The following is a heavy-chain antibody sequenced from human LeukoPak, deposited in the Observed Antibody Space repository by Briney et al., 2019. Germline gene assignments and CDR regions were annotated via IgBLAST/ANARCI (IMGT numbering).Heavy chain of an antibody. Sequence: PSETLSLTCTVSGGSISSSSYYWSWIRQPPGKGLEWIAYIYYSGSTNCNPSLKSRVTTSVDTSKNQFSLKLSSVTAADTAVYYCASGHQREGYTYFDYWGQGTLVTVSS. CDR2: IYYSGST. CDR1: GGSISSSSYY. CDR3: ASGHQREGYTYFDY. J-gene: IGHJ4*02. D-gene: IGHD5-24*01. V-gene: IGHV4-61*01.